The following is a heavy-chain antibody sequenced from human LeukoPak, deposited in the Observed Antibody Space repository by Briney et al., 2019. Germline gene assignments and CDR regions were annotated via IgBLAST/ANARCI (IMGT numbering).Heavy chain of an antibody. CDR2: IIPIFGTA. Sequence: GASVKVSCKASGGTFSSYAISWVRQAPGQGLEWMGGIIPIFGTANYAQKFQGRVTITADESTSTAYMELSSLRSEDTAVYYCARVTKIVGATIGVYYFDYWGQGTLVTVSS. J-gene: IGHJ4*02. V-gene: IGHV1-69*13. D-gene: IGHD1-26*01. CDR3: ARVTKIVGATIGVYYFDY. CDR1: GGTFSSYA.